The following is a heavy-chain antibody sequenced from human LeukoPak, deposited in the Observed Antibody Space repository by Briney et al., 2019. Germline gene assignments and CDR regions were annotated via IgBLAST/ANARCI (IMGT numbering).Heavy chain of an antibody. D-gene: IGHD2-2*01. J-gene: IGHJ5*02. CDR1: GGSISSYY. CDR2: IYYSGST. Sequence: SETLSLTCTVSGGSISSYYWSWIRQPPGKGLEWIGYIYYSGSTNYNPSLKSRVIISVDTSKNQFSLKLSSVTAADTAVYYCARSGYCSSTSCQIAGWFDPWGQGTLVTVSS. CDR3: ARSGYCSSTSCQIAGWFDP. V-gene: IGHV4-59*01.